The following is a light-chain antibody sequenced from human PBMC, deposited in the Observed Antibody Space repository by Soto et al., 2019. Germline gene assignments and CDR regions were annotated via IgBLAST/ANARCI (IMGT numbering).Light chain of an antibody. V-gene: IGLV1-40*01. J-gene: IGLJ1*01. CDR1: SSNIGAGYD. Sequence: QSVLTQSPSVSGAPGQRVTVSCTGSSSNIGAGYDVHWYQQLPGRAPKLLIYANINRPSGVPDRFSGSRPGTSASLAITGLQAEDEADYYCQSYDSNVGDVFGSGTKLTVL. CDR2: ANI. CDR3: QSYDSNVGDV.